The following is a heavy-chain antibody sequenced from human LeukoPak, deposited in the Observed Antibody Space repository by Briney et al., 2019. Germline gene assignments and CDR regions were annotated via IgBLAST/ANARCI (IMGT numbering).Heavy chain of an antibody. CDR3: ARTGITMVRGVIITHDY. CDR1: GGSFSGYY. Sequence: SETLSLTCAVYGGSFSGYYWSWIRQPPGKGLEWIGEINHSGSTNYNPSLKSRVTISVDTSKNQFSLKLSSVTAVDTAVYYCARTGITMVRGVIITHDYWGQGTLVTVSS. D-gene: IGHD3-10*01. CDR2: INHSGST. V-gene: IGHV4-34*01. J-gene: IGHJ4*02.